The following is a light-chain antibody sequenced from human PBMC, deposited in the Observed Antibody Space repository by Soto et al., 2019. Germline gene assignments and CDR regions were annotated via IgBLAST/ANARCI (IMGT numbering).Light chain of an antibody. CDR3: QQLNTYPLT. CDR2: AAS. J-gene: IGKJ4*02. Sequence: DIQLTQSPSFLSASVGDRVTITCRASQAIGHYLAWYQQRPGTAPNLLISAASTWQSGVPSRFSGSGSGTEFTLTISSLQPADFATYYCQQLNTYPLTFGGGTRVELK. CDR1: QAIGHY. V-gene: IGKV1-9*01.